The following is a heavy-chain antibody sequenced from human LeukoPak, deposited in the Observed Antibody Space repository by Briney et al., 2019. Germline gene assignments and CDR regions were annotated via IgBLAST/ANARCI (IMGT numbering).Heavy chain of an antibody. Sequence: SETLSLTCTVSGGSISSYYWSWIRQPAGQGLEWIGRIYATGSTNYNPSLKSRVTISVDTSKNQFSLNLRSVTAADTAVYYCARHGSVRSPLGPWGQGTLVTVSS. CDR1: GGSISSYY. CDR3: ARHGSVRSPLGP. V-gene: IGHV4-4*07. J-gene: IGHJ5*02. D-gene: IGHD3-10*01. CDR2: IYATGST.